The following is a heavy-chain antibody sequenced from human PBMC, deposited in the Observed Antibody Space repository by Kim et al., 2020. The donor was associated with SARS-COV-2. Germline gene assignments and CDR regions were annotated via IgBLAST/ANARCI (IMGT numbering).Heavy chain of an antibody. Sequence: GGSLRLSCVASGFTLDNCAVAWVLQFPGKGLQWVATLSGHAGATYYADPVRGRFSVSGDNSKNTMYLHMYGLSGEDTAIYYCVKGMRDNNLDWFDPWGQGTLVTVSS. J-gene: IGHJ5*02. CDR2: LSGHAGAT. CDR1: GFTLDNCA. D-gene: IGHD1-1*01. V-gene: IGHV3-23*01. CDR3: VKGMRDNNLDWFDP.